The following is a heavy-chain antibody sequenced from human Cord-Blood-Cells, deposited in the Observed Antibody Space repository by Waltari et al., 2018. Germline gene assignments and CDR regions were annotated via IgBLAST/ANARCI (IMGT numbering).Heavy chain of an antibody. CDR2: IYYRWST. CDR1: GGSISSSSYY. CDR3: AGSSDYYDSSGYYWYCDL. D-gene: IGHD3-22*01. V-gene: IGHV4-39*07. Sequence: QLQLQESGPGLVKPSETLSLTCTVSGGSISSSSYYWGWIRQPPGKGLEWIGSIYYRWSTDYNPSLKSRVTISVDTSKNQFSLKLSSVTAADTAVYYCAGSSDYYDSSGYYWYCDLWGRGTLVTVSS. J-gene: IGHJ2*01.